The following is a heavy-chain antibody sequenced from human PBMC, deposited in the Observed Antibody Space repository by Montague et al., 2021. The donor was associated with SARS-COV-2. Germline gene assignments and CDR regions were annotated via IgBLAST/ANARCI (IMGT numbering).Heavy chain of an antibody. V-gene: IGHV4-4*02. Sequence: SETLSLTCAVSGGSISSDNWWSWVRQSPGQGLEWIGEIFHSGSTNYNPSLKSRVTMSVDKSKNDFSLKLSPVTAADTAMYYCARRITMVWGVTKRNNWFDPWGRGILVTVSS. CDR3: ARRITMVWGVTKRNNWFDP. J-gene: IGHJ5*02. D-gene: IGHD3-10*01. CDR2: IFHSGST. CDR1: GGSISSDNW.